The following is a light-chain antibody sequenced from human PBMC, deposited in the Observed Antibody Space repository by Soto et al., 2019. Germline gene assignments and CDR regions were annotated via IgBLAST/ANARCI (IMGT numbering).Light chain of an antibody. Sequence: QSALTQPPSASGSPGQSVTISCSGTSSDVGGYDYVSWYQQHPGKAPKLMIYEVTKRPSGVPDRFSGSKSGNTASLTVSGLQAEDEVDYYCSSFAGSNTFDVVFGGGTKLTVL. V-gene: IGLV2-8*01. CDR3: SSFAGSNTFDVV. CDR2: EVT. J-gene: IGLJ2*01. CDR1: SSDVGGYDY.